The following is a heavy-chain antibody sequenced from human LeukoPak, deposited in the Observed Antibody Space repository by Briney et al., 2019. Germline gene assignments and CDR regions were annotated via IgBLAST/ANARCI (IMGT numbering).Heavy chain of an antibody. CDR1: GFTFDDYA. CDR3: AKALYSGSYWGWDVDAFDI. CDR2: ISWNSGSI. D-gene: IGHD1-26*01. J-gene: IGHJ3*02. Sequence: GGTLRLSCAASGFTFDDYAMHWVRQAPGKGLEWVSGISWNSGSIGYADSVKGRFTISRDNAKNSLYLQMNSLRAEDTALYYCAKALYSGSYWGWDVDAFDIWGQGTMVTVSS. V-gene: IGHV3-9*01.